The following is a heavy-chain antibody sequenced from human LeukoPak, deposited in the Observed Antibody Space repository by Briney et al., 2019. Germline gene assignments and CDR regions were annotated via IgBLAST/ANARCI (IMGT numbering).Heavy chain of an antibody. Sequence: PSETLSLTCTVSGGSISSSSYYWGWIRQPPGKGLEWIGSIYYSGSTYYNPSLKSRVTISVDTSKNQFSLKLSSVTAADTAVYYCARVDSSGYYYEDYWGQGTLVTVSS. CDR1: GGSISSSSYY. V-gene: IGHV4-39*01. CDR3: ARVDSSGYYYEDY. D-gene: IGHD3-22*01. J-gene: IGHJ4*02. CDR2: IYYSGST.